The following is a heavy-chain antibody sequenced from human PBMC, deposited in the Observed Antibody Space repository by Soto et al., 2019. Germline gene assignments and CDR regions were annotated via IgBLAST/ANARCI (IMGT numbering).Heavy chain of an antibody. CDR1: GFTFSSYE. D-gene: IGHD3-3*01. J-gene: IGHJ6*02. Sequence: LRLSCAASGFTFSSYEMNWVRQAPGKGLEWVSYISSSGSTIYYADSVKGRFTISRDNAKNSLYLQMNSLRAEDTAVYYCARAASYYDFWSGFQHYYYGMDVWGQGTTVTVSS. CDR3: ARAASYYDFWSGFQHYYYGMDV. CDR2: ISSSGSTI. V-gene: IGHV3-48*03.